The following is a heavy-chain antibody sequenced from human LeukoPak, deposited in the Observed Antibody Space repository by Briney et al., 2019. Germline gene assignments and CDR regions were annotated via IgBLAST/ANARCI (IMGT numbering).Heavy chain of an antibody. Sequence: PGGSLRLSCAASGFTFSHYGMHWVRQAPGKGLEWVAFIRYDGTNKYYADSVKGRFTISRDNSKNTLYLQMNSLRAEDTAVYYCARVQHYDSSGYYYAYYYYYYMDVWGKGTTVTVSS. CDR1: GFTFSHYG. J-gene: IGHJ6*03. CDR2: IRYDGTNK. V-gene: IGHV3-30*02. CDR3: ARVQHYDSSGYYYAYYYYYYMDV. D-gene: IGHD3-22*01.